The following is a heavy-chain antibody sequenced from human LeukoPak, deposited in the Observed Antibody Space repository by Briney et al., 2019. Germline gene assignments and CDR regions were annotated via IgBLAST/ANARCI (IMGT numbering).Heavy chain of an antibody. V-gene: IGHV3-48*02. CDR1: GFTFSAYS. CDR2: INPDSTNI. Sequence: GGSLRLSCAASGFTFSAYSMNWVRQAPGKGLEWVSYINPDSTNIYYADSVKGRFTISRDNARNSLYLRMNSLRDEDTAVYYCARAAYASSPDYWGQGTLVTVSS. J-gene: IGHJ4*02. CDR3: ARAAYASSPDY. D-gene: IGHD6-13*01.